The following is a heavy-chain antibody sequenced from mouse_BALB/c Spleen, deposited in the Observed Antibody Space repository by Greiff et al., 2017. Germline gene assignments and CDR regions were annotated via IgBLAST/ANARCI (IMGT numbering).Heavy chain of an antibody. V-gene: IGHV1-80*01. CDR1: GYAFSSYW. D-gene: IGHD2-1*01. Sequence: VKLMESGAELVRPGSSVKISCKASGYAFSSYWMNWVKQRPGQGLEWIGQIYPGDGDTNYNGKFKGKATLTADKSSSTAYMQLSSLTSEDSAVYFCARSYRNYYIDYWGQGTTLTVSS. CDR3: ARSYRNYYIDY. J-gene: IGHJ2*01. CDR2: IYPGDGDT.